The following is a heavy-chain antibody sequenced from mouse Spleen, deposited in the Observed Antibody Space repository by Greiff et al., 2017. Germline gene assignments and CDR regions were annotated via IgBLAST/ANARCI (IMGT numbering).Heavy chain of an antibody. V-gene: IGHV2-2*01. D-gene: IGHD4-1*01. CDR1: GFSLTSYG. J-gene: IGHJ4*01. Sequence: VQLVESGPGLVQPSQSLSITCTVSGFSLTSYGVHWVRQSPGKGLEWLGVIWSGGSTDYNAAFISRLSISKDNSKSQVFFKMNSLQADDTAIYYCARLGRNYAMDYWGQGTSVTVSS. CDR2: IWSGGST. CDR3: ARLGRNYAMDY.